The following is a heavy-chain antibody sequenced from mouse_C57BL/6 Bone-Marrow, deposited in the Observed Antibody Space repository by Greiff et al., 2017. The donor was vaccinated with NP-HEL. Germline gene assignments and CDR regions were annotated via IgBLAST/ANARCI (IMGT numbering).Heavy chain of an antibody. CDR3: AGPSTMGTTASYYYAMDY. D-gene: IGHD2-2*01. CDR2: ISGGGGNT. Sequence: EVQVVESGGGLVKPGGSLKLSCAASGFTFSSYTMSWVRQTPEKRLEWVATISGGGGNTYYQDSVKGRFTFSRDNAKNTLYLQMSSLRSEGTALYYCAGPSTMGTTASYYYAMDYWGQGTSVTVSA. V-gene: IGHV5-9*01. J-gene: IGHJ4*01. CDR1: GFTFSSYT.